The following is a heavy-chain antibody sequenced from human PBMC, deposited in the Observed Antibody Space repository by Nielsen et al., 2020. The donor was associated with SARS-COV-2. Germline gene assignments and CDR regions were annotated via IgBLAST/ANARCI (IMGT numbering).Heavy chain of an antibody. D-gene: IGHD5-18*01. CDR1: GFTFGSYA. V-gene: IGHV3-23*01. CDR3: AKRGIRTSDPFDY. Sequence: GGSLRLSCAASGFTFGSYAMSWVRQAPGKGLEWVSAISGSGGSTYYADSVKGRFTISRDNSKNTLYLQMNSLRAEDTAVYYCAKRGIRTSDPFDYWGQGTLVTVSS. J-gene: IGHJ4*02. CDR2: ISGSGGST.